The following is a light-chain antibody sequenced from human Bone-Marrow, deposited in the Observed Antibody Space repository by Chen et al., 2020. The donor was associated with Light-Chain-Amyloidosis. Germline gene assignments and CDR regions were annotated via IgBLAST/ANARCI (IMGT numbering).Light chain of an antibody. J-gene: IGLJ1*01. CDR2: EVT. Sequence: QSPLTQPASVSGSPGQSITISCTGTSSDVGGDNHVSWYQQHPDQAPKLMIYEVTNRPSWVPDRFSGSNSDNTASLTISGLQTEDEADYFCSSYTITNTLVFGSGTRVTVL. CDR1: SSDVGGDNH. CDR3: SSYTITNTLV. V-gene: IGLV2-14*01.